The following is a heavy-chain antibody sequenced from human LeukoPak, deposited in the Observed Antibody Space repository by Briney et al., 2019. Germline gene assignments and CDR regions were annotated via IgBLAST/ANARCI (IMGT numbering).Heavy chain of an antibody. V-gene: IGHV1-46*01. CDR1: GYTFTSYY. CDR3: ARDGLDDYGDYFIDY. D-gene: IGHD4-17*01. J-gene: IGHJ4*02. CDR2: INPSGGST. Sequence: GASVKVSCKASGYTFTSYYMRWVRQAPGQGLEWMGIINPSGGSTSYAQKFQGRVTMTRDTSTSTVYMELSSLRSEDTAVYYCARDGLDDYGDYFIDYWGQGTLVTVSS.